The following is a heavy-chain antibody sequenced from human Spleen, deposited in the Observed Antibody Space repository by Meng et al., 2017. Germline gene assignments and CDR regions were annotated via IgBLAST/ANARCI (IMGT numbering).Heavy chain of an antibody. CDR2: IGHSGVT. J-gene: IGHJ5*02. D-gene: IGHD1/OR15-1a*01. CDR3: VRSRAWVRTGFDP. V-gene: IGHV4-39*01. CDR1: GGSISTSGYY. Sequence: QPQLQESGPGLVKPSEALSLTCGVAGGSISTSGYYWGWIRQPPGKGLEWIGSIGHSGVTYYTPSLRSRVTVSIDTSRSQFSLELTSVTAADTAVYYCVRSRAWVRTGFDPWGQGTLVTVSS.